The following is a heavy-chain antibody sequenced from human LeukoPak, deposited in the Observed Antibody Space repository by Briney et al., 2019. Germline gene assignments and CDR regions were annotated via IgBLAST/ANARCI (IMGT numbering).Heavy chain of an antibody. J-gene: IGHJ5*02. V-gene: IGHV1-69*13. CDR1: GGTFSSYA. CDR2: IIPIFGTA. Sequence: SVKVSCKASGGTFSSYAISWVRQAPGQGLEWMGGIIPIFGTANYAQKFQGRVTITADESRSTAYMELSSLRSEDTAVYYCARRLRWANWFDPWGQGTLVTVSS. CDR3: ARRLRWANWFDP. D-gene: IGHD4-23*01.